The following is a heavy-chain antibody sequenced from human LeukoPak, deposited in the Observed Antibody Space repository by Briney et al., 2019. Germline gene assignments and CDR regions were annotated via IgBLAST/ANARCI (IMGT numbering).Heavy chain of an antibody. Sequence: PGGSLRLSCAASGSTFSSYGMHWVRQAPGKGLEWVAFIRYDGSNKYYADSVKGRFTISRDNSKNTLYLQMNSLRAEDTAVYYCAKSGGLSGSGRLAMDVWGQGTTVTVSS. CDR3: AKSGGLSGSGRLAMDV. CDR1: GSTFSSYG. V-gene: IGHV3-30*02. CDR2: IRYDGSNK. D-gene: IGHD3-10*01. J-gene: IGHJ6*02.